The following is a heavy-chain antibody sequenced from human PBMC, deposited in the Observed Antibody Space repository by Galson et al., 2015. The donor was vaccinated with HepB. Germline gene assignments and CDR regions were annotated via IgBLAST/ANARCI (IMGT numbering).Heavy chain of an antibody. V-gene: IGHV3-15*01. J-gene: IGHJ4*02. CDR2: IKSKTDGGTT. D-gene: IGHD6-19*01. CDR1: GFTFSNAR. Sequence: SLRLSCAASGFTFSNARMSWVRQAPGKGLEWVGRIKSKTDGGTTDYAAPVKGRFTISRDDSKNTLYLQMNSLKTEDTAVYYCTTEEQWLVGVDYWGQGTLVTVSS. CDR3: TTEEQWLVGVDY.